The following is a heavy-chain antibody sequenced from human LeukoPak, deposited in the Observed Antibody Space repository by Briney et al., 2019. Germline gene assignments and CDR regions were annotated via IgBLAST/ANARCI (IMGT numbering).Heavy chain of an antibody. CDR3: AELGITMIGGV. D-gene: IGHD3-10*02. CDR1: GFTFSSYS. CDR2: ISSSGSTI. J-gene: IGHJ6*04. Sequence: GGSLRLSCAASGFTFSSYSMSWVRQAPGKGLEWVSYISSSGSTIYYADSVKGRFTISRDNAKNSLYLQMNSLRAEDTAVYYCAELGITMIGGVWGKGTTVTISS. V-gene: IGHV3-48*04.